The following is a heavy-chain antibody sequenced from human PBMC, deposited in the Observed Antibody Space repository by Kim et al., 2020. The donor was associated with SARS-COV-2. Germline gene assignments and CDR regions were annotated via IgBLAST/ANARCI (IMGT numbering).Heavy chain of an antibody. V-gene: IGHV3-33*06. CDR2: IWYDGSNK. J-gene: IGHJ5*02. CDR1: GFTFSSYG. CDR3: AKAYYGSGSYHLNWFDP. D-gene: IGHD3-10*01. Sequence: GGSLRLSCAASGFTFSSYGMHWVRQAPGKGLEWVAVIWYDGSNKYYADSVKGRFTISRDNSKNTLYLQMNSLRAEDTAVYYCAKAYYGSGSYHLNWFDPWGQGTLVTVSS.